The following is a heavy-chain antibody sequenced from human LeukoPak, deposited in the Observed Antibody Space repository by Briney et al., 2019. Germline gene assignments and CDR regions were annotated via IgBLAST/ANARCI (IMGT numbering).Heavy chain of an antibody. V-gene: IGHV4-30-4*08. CDR2: IYYSGST. Sequence: LRLSCAASGFTFSSYSMNWVRQAPGKGLEWIGYIYYSGSTYYNPSLKSRVTISVDTSKNQFSLKLSSVTAADTAVYYCARGAFWSGYYNFDYWGQGTLVTVSS. CDR1: GFTFSSYS. CDR3: ARGAFWSGYYNFDY. J-gene: IGHJ4*02. D-gene: IGHD3-3*01.